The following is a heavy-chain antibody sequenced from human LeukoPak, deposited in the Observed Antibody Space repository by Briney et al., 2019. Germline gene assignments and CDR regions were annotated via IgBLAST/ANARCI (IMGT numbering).Heavy chain of an antibody. D-gene: IGHD6-19*01. J-gene: IGHJ4*02. CDR3: MKSSYSGWTIFEY. Sequence: PGRSLRLSCAASGFTFSNYGMHWVRQAPGKGLEWVAVIWYDGNNKYYADSVKGRFTISRDVSKDTLHLQMNSLRAEDTAVYYCMKSSYSGWTIFEYWGQGTLVTVSS. V-gene: IGHV3-33*06. CDR2: IWYDGNNK. CDR1: GFTFSNYG.